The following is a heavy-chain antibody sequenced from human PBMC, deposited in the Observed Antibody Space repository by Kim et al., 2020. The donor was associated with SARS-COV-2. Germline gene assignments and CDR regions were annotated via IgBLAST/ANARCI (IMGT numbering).Heavy chain of an antibody. CDR3: ANGRGWGAAAGKYYFDY. CDR1: GFTFSSYA. Sequence: GGSLRLSCAASGFTFSSYAMSWVRQAPGKGLEWVSAISGSGGSTYYADSVKGRFTISRDNSKNTLYLQMNSLRAEDTAVYYCANGRGWGAAAGKYYFDYWGQGTLVTVSS. D-gene: IGHD6-13*01. CDR2: ISGSGGST. J-gene: IGHJ4*02. V-gene: IGHV3-23*01.